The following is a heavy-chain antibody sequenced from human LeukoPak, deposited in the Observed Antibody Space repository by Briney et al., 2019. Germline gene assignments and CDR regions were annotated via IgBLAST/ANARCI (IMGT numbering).Heavy chain of an antibody. CDR2: IATSSDYI. V-gene: IGHV3-21*06. CDR1: GFTFSTYS. J-gene: IGHJ3*02. CDR3: ARGRSITILRGVAISDGFDI. Sequence: PGGSLRLSCAASGFTFSTYSMNWVRQAPGKGLEWVTSIATSSDYIYYAGSLKGRFTISRDNAKNSLYLHMNSLRPDDTAVYYCARGRSITILRGVAISDGFDIWGQGTKVTVS. D-gene: IGHD3-10*01.